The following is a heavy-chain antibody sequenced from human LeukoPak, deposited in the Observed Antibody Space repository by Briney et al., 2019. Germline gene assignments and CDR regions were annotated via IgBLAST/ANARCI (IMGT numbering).Heavy chain of an antibody. CDR1: GFTFISYA. D-gene: IGHD5-18*01. CDR2: ISFHGTDS. J-gene: IGHJ4*02. CDR3: AKGWIQLWLCDY. V-gene: IGHV3-30*04. Sequence: PGTSLRLSCAASGFTFISYAIHWVRQAPGKGLEWVAVISFHGTDSFYADSVKGRFTISRDNSKNTLYLQMSSLRADDTAVYYCAKGWIQLWLCDYWGQGTLVTVSS.